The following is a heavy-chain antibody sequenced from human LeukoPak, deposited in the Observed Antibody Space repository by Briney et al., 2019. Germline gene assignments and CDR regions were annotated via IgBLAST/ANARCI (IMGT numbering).Heavy chain of an antibody. V-gene: IGHV3-33*01. CDR1: GFTFSSYG. CDR2: IWYDGSNK. Sequence: PGGSLRLSCAASGFTFSSYGMHWVRQAPGKGLEWVAVIWYDGSNKYYADSVKGRFTISRDNSKNTLYLQMNSLRAEDTAVYYCASTSMTTVTAVYYGMDVWGQGTMVTVSS. J-gene: IGHJ6*02. CDR3: ASTSMTTVTAVYYGMDV. D-gene: IGHD4-17*01.